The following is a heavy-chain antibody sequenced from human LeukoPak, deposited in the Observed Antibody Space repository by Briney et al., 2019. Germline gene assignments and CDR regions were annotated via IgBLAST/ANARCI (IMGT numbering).Heavy chain of an antibody. CDR2: IYYSGST. Sequence: SETLSLTCTVSGGSISSYYWSWIRQPPGKGLEWIGYIYYSGSTNYNPSLKSRVTISVDKSKNQFSLKLSSVTAADTAVYYCARSSRITIFGVVITWGYYFDYWGQGTLVTVSS. D-gene: IGHD3-3*01. CDR3: ARSSRITIFGVVITWGYYFDY. J-gene: IGHJ4*02. CDR1: GGSISSYY. V-gene: IGHV4-59*12.